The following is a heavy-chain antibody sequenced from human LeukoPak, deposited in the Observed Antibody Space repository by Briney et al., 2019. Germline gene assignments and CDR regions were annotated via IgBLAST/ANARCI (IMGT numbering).Heavy chain of an antibody. Sequence: SETLSLTCTVSGGSISSSTYYWSWIRQPPGKGLEWIGEINHSGSTNYNPSLKSRVTISVDTSKNQFSLKLSSVTAADTAVYYCASSSGYPNWFDPWGQGTLVTVSS. V-gene: IGHV4-39*07. J-gene: IGHJ5*02. CDR2: INHSGST. CDR1: GGSISSSTYY. CDR3: ASSSGYPNWFDP. D-gene: IGHD3-22*01.